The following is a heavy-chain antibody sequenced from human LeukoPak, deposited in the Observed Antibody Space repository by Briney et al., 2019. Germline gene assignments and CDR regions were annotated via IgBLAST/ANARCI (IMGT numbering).Heavy chain of an antibody. CDR3: ARDLHYYEAMDV. CDR2: LGSDNKP. Sequence: GGSLRLSCEVSGFTFSAYAMTWVRQAPGKGLEWVSSLGSDNKPHYSESVKGRFAISRDNSKNILFLHLNSLRAEDTALYYCARDLHYYEAMDVWGQGTTVTVSS. J-gene: IGHJ6*02. V-gene: IGHV3-23*01. CDR1: GFTFSAYA.